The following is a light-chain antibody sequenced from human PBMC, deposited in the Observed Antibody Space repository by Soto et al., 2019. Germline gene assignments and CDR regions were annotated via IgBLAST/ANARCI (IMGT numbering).Light chain of an antibody. CDR3: SSYTSSSNWV. CDR2: DVS. V-gene: IGLV2-14*01. J-gene: IGLJ3*02. Sequence: QSALTQPASVSGSPGQSITISCTGTSSDVGGYNYVSWYHQHPGKAPKLMIYDVSNRPSGVSNRFSGSKSGNTASLTISGLQAEDEADYQCSSYTSSSNWVCGGGTQLTVL. CDR1: SSDVGGYNY.